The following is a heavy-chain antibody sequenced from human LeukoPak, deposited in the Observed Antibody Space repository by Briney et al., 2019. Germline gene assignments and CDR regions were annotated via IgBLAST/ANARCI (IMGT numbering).Heavy chain of an antibody. J-gene: IGHJ5*02. D-gene: IGHD3-10*01. CDR2: IYYSGST. CDR3: ARRDDYYGSGSYYNWFDP. Sequence: SETLSLTCTVSGGSISSSSYSWGWIRQPPGKGLEWIGSIYYSGSTYYNPSLKSRVTISVDTSKNQFSLKLSSVTAADTAVYYCARRDDYYGSGSYYNWFDPWGQGTLVTVSS. V-gene: IGHV4-39*01. CDR1: GGSISSSSYS.